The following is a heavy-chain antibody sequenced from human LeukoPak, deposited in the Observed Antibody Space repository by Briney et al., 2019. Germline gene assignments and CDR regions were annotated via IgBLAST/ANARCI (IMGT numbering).Heavy chain of an antibody. V-gene: IGHV3-30*01. CDR2: ISYDGSNK. CDR1: GFTFSSYA. Sequence: GRSLRLSCAASGFTFSSYAMHWVRQAPGKGLEWVAVISYDGSNKYYADSVKGRFTISRDSSKNTLYLQMNSLRAEDTAVYYCATEPRTVDYWGQGTLVTVSS. J-gene: IGHJ4*02. CDR3: ATEPRTVDY.